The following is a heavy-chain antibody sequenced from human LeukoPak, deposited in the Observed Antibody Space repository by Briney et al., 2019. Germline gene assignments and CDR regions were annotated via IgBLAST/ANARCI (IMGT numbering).Heavy chain of an antibody. CDR2: INPNSGGT. V-gene: IGHV1-2*02. Sequence: ASVKVSCKASGYNFTGYYLHWVRQAPGQGLEWMGWINPNSGGTNYAQKFQGRVTMTRDTSISTAYMELSRLRSDDTAVYYCARRYDVGDWFDPWGQGTLVTVSS. J-gene: IGHJ5*02. D-gene: IGHD5-12*01. CDR1: GYNFTGYY. CDR3: ARRYDVGDWFDP.